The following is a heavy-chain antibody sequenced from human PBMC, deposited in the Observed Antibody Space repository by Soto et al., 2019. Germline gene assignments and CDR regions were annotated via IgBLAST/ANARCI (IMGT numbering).Heavy chain of an antibody. D-gene: IGHD3-10*01. CDR3: SRGSTYYGFLT. CDR1: GDSMGSGDYY. J-gene: IGHJ5*02. Sequence: QVQLQESGPGLVKPSQTLSLTCTVSGDSMGSGDYYWTWIRQPPGKGLEWIGYIYYIGTTFYNPSLESRVNIYIDTSKNHFALRLPSVTAADTDVYYCSRGSTYYGFLTWGQGTLVTVSS. CDR2: IYYIGTT. V-gene: IGHV4-30-4*01.